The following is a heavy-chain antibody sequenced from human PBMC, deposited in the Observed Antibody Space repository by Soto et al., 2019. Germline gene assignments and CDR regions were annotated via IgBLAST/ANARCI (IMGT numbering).Heavy chain of an antibody. J-gene: IGHJ6*02. CDR2: IYYSGST. D-gene: IGHD2-15*01. CDR3: ARDDGGSGYYGMDV. Sequence: SETLSLTCTVSGGSISSGGYYWSWIRQHPGKGMEWIGYIYYSGSTCYNPSLKSRVTISVDTSKNQFSLKLSSVTAADTAVYYCARDDGGSGYYGMDVWGQGTTVTVS. CDR1: GGSISSGGYY. V-gene: IGHV4-31*03.